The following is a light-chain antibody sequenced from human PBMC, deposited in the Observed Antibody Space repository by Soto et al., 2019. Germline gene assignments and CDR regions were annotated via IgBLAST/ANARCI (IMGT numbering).Light chain of an antibody. Sequence: QSALTQPASVSGSPGQSITISCTGTSSDVGGYNHVSWYQQHPGKAPKLMMYDVTDRPSGVSNRFSGSMSGNTASLAISGLQSEDEADYYCNSYTSTNTLVFGGGTKVAVL. V-gene: IGLV2-14*03. CDR1: SSDVGGYNH. J-gene: IGLJ2*01. CDR3: NSYTSTNTLV. CDR2: DVT.